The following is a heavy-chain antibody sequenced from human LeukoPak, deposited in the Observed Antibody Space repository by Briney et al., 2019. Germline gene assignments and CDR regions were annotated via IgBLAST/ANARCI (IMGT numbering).Heavy chain of an antibody. CDR3: ARGLTYYFDY. CDR1: GFTFSHYS. D-gene: IGHD4/OR15-4a*01. CDR2: ISSSTSTI. J-gene: IGHJ4*02. Sequence: PGGSLRLSCAASGFTFSHYSVNWVRQAPGKGLEWISYISSSTSTIYYADSVKGRFTISRDNAKNSLYLQMNSLRAEVTAVYYCARGLTYYFDYWGQGTLVTVSS. V-gene: IGHV3-48*01.